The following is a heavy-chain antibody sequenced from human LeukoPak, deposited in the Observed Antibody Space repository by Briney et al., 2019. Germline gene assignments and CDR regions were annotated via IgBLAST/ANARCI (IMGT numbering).Heavy chain of an antibody. V-gene: IGHV1-46*01. Sequence: GASVKVSCKASGYTFTSYYMHWVRQAPGQGLEWMGIINPSGGSTSYAQKFQGRVTITADKSTSTAYVELSSLRSEDTAVYYCARVEPSSTAFDYWGQGTLVTVSS. J-gene: IGHJ4*02. CDR3: ARVEPSSTAFDY. CDR2: INPSGGST. CDR1: GYTFTSYY. D-gene: IGHD1-1*01.